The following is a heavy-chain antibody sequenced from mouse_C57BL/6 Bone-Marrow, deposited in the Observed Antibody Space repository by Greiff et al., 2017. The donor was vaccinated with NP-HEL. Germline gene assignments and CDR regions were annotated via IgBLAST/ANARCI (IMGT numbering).Heavy chain of an antibody. Sequence: VKLQESGAELARPGASVKLSCKASGYTFTSYGISWVKQRTGQGLEWIGEIYPRRGNTYYNEKFKGKATLTADKSSSTAYMELRSLTSEDSAVYFCARWDFYYGSTDYAMDYWGQGTSVTVSS. CDR1: GYTFTSYG. V-gene: IGHV1-81*01. J-gene: IGHJ4*01. D-gene: IGHD1-1*01. CDR2: IYPRRGNT. CDR3: ARWDFYYGSTDYAMDY.